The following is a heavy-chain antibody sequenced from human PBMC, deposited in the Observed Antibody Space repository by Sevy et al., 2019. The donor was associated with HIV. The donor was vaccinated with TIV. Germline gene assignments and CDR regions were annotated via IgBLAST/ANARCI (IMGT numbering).Heavy chain of an antibody. J-gene: IGHJ4*02. CDR2: ISYDGSNK. D-gene: IGHD5-12*01. CDR3: ARDWDSGYDYVGENYFDY. Sequence: GGSLRLSCAASGFVFSSYAMHWVSQAPGKGLEWVAVISYDGSNKYYADSVKGRFTISRDNSKNTLYLQMNSLRTEDRAVYYCARDWDSGYDYVGENYFDYWGQGTLVTVSS. CDR1: GFVFSSYA. V-gene: IGHV3-30-3*01.